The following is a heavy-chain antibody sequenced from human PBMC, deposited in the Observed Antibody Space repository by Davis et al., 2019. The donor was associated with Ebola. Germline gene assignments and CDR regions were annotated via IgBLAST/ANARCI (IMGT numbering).Heavy chain of an antibody. CDR3: ARGPRHYFDY. CDR1: GGPISSYY. V-gene: IGHV4-59*12. J-gene: IGHJ4*02. Sequence: PSETLSLTCTVSGGPISSYYWSWIRQPPGKGLEWIGYIYYSGSTNYNPSLKSRVTISVDTSKNQFSLKLSSVTAADTAVYYCARGPRHYFDYWGQGTLVTVSS. CDR2: IYYSGST.